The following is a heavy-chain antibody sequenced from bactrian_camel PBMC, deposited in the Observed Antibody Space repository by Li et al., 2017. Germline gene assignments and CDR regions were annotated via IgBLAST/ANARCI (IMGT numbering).Heavy chain of an antibody. J-gene: IGHJ4*01. V-gene: IGHV3S25*01. D-gene: IGHD2*01. CDR3: AAAPACGGNRLRQTWYMY. Sequence: QLVESGGGSVQAGGSLRLSCAASGYTYSMNSMAWFRQAPGREREGVAFTYSGGGSTDYADSVKGRFTISQDDAKNTLYLQMNSLKPEDTAMYYCAAAPACGGNRLRQTWYMYWGQGTQVTVS. CDR2: TYSGGGST. CDR1: GYTYSMNS.